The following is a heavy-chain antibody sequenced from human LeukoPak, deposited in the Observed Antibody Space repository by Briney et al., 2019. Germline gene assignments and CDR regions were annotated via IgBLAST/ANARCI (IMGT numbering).Heavy chain of an antibody. CDR1: GLTVSSNY. Sequence: AGGSLRLSCAASGLTVSSNYMTWVRQAPGKGLEWVSAVYTDGTTYYAESVKGRFTISTDNSKNTLYLRMNSLRAEDTAVYYCARELQVYYDFWSGYHGGDFDYWGQGTLVTVSS. V-gene: IGHV3-66*01. CDR2: VYTDGTT. D-gene: IGHD3-3*01. CDR3: ARELQVYYDFWSGYHGGDFDY. J-gene: IGHJ4*02.